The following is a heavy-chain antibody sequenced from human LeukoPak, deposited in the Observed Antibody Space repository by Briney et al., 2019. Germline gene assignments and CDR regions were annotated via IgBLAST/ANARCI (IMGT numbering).Heavy chain of an antibody. CDR1: GFTFSSYE. CDR2: ISSSGSTI. CDR3: AELGITMIGGV. Sequence: PGGSLRLSCAASGFTFSSYEMIWVRQAPGKGLEWVSYISSSGSTIYYADSVKGRFTISRDNAKNSLYPQMNSLRAEDTAVYYCAELGITMIGGVWGKGTTVTISS. J-gene: IGHJ6*04. V-gene: IGHV3-48*03. D-gene: IGHD3-10*02.